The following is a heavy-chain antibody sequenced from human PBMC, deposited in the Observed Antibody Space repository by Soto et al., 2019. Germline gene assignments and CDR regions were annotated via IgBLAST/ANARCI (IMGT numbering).Heavy chain of an antibody. CDR1: GGTFSSYA. Sequence: ASVKVSCKASGGTFSSYAISWVRQAPGQGLEWMGGIIPIFGTANYAQKFQGRVTITADESTSTAYMELSSLRSEDTAVYYCARDGCSSTSCYSEDYYYYYGMDVWGQGTTVTVSS. D-gene: IGHD2-2*01. J-gene: IGHJ6*02. CDR2: IIPIFGTA. CDR3: ARDGCSSTSCYSEDYYYYYGMDV. V-gene: IGHV1-69*13.